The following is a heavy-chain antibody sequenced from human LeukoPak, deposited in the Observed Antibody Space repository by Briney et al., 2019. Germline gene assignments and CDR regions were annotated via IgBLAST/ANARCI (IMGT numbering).Heavy chain of an antibody. D-gene: IGHD3-10*01. CDR1: GGSFSSSDYY. V-gene: IGHV4-39*07. CDR2: IYYSGTT. CDR3: ARLEGSGLFRGVIFMSGFDP. J-gene: IGHJ5*02. Sequence: SETLSLTCTVSGGSFSSSDYYWGWIRQPPGKGLEWIGSIYYSGTTYYNPSLKSRVTISVDTSKNQFSLKLSSVTAADTAVYYCARLEGSGLFRGVIFMSGFDPWGQGTLVTVSS.